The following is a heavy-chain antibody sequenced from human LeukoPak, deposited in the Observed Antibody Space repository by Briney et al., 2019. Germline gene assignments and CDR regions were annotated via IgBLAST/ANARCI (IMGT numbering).Heavy chain of an antibody. Sequence: GGSLRLPCAASGFTFSSYSMNWVRQAPGKGLVWVSRINNDGISTSYADSVKGRFTISRDNAKNTLYLQMNSLRAEDTAVYYCARDRPLLGGGYYGLDVWGQGTTVTVSS. CDR3: ARDRPLLGGGYYGLDV. J-gene: IGHJ6*02. CDR2: INNDGIST. V-gene: IGHV3-74*01. D-gene: IGHD3-10*01. CDR1: GFTFSSYS.